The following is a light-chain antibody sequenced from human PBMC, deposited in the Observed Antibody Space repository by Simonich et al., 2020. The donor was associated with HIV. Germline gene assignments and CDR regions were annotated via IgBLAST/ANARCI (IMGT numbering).Light chain of an antibody. CDR2: AAS. Sequence: DIQMIQSPSSLSASVGNRVTTTCRASQTISSYLNWDQQKPRKAPKPLIYAASSLQSGVPSRFSGSGSGTDFTLTINSLQPDDFATYYCQVFNTYSLSFGGGTRVEIK. CDR3: QVFNTYSLS. CDR1: QTISSY. V-gene: IGKV1-39*01. J-gene: IGKJ4*01.